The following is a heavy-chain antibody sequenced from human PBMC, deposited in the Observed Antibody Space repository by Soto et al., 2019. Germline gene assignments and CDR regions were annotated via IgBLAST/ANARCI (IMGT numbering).Heavy chain of an antibody. CDR3: ARRSRSSSGWYFLDY. V-gene: IGHV4-59*01. CDR1: AASFRKYY. Sequence: LSLTCTVSAASFRKYYWTWIRQPPGKGLEWIGYIYFNGDTKYNPSLEGRLTISIDTSQNQFSLKLTSVTATDTAVYYCARRSRSSSGWYFLDYWGQGTLVTVSS. CDR2: IYFNGDT. J-gene: IGHJ4*02. D-gene: IGHD6-19*01.